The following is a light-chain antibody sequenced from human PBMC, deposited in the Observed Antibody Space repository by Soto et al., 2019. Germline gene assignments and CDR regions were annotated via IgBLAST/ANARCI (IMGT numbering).Light chain of an antibody. CDR1: QDIAKN. J-gene: IGKJ5*01. CDR3: QQYDNLLPIT. CDR2: DAS. Sequence: IQMTPSPSSLSASVGDRVTITCQASQDIAKNLNWYQQKPGKAPKLLIYDASILQTGVPSRFSGSRSATHFSCSISTLQSEDIATYYCQQYDNLLPITFGQGTRLEIK. V-gene: IGKV1-33*01.